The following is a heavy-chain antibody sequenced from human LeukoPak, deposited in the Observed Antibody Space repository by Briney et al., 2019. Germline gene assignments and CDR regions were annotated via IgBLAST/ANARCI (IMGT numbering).Heavy chain of an antibody. V-gene: IGHV3-7*01. Sequence: GGSLRLSCAASGLAFSAYKMHWVRQAPGKGLEWVANIKQDGSEKYYVDSVKGRFTISRDNAKNSLYLQMNSLRAEDTAVYYCARQAMVNAWGQGTLVTVSS. CDR3: ARQAMVNA. J-gene: IGHJ5*02. D-gene: IGHD5-18*01. CDR1: GLAFSAYK. CDR2: IKQDGSEK.